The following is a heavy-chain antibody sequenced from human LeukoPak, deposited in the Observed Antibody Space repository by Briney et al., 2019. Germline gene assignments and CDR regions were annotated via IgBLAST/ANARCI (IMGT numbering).Heavy chain of an antibody. V-gene: IGHV3-9*03. CDR1: GSTFDDYA. CDR3: AKDYCSSTSCEIDY. D-gene: IGHD2-2*01. CDR2: ISWNSGSI. J-gene: IGHJ4*02. Sequence: GGSLRLSCAASGSTFDDYAMHWVRQAPGKGLEWVSGISWNSGSIGYADSVKGRFTISRDNAKNSLYLQMNSLRAEDMALYYCAKDYCSSTSCEIDYWGQGTLVTVSS.